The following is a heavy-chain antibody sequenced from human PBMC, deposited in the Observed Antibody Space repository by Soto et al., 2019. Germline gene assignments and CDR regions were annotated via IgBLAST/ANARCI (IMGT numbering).Heavy chain of an antibody. V-gene: IGHV4-39*01. J-gene: IGHJ5*01. D-gene: IGHD6-25*01. Sequence: SETLSLTCTVSGGSISSSDFYWGWLRQTPGKGLEFIGSMYYSGTTYYNPSLKSRVTISVDTSKNQFTLKLISVTAADTAVYYCAVVDSTGNWFDSWGEGARVTVSS. CDR3: AVVDSTGNWFDS. CDR1: GGSISSSDFY. CDR2: MYYSGTT.